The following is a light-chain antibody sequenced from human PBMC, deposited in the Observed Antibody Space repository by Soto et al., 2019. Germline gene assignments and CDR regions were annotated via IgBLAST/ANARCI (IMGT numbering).Light chain of an antibody. CDR3: QQYGSSPIT. CDR2: GAS. V-gene: IGKV3-20*01. J-gene: IGKJ4*01. Sequence: EVVLTQSPGTLSLSPGERATLSCRASQSVSSSYLASYQQKPGQAPRLLIYGASSRATGIPDRFSGSGSGTDFTLTISRLEREGFAVYYCQQYGSSPITFGGGTKVEIK. CDR1: QSVSSSY.